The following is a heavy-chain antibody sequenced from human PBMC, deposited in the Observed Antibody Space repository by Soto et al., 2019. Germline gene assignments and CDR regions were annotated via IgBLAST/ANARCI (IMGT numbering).Heavy chain of an antibody. CDR3: ARERYYYGSGDY. V-gene: IGHV3-7*01. D-gene: IGHD3-10*01. Sequence: GGSLRLSCAASGFTFRSYGMHWVRQAPGKGLEWVANIKEDGSNKNYVDSVKGQFTISRDNAKNTLYLQMNSLRAEDTAVYYCARERYYYGSGDYWGQGTLVTVS. CDR2: IKEDGSNK. CDR1: GFTFRSYG. J-gene: IGHJ4*02.